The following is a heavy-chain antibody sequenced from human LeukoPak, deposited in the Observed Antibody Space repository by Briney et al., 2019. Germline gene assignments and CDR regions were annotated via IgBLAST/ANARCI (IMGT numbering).Heavy chain of an antibody. D-gene: IGHD1-26*01. J-gene: IGHJ4*02. CDR2: ISSSSSYT. CDR1: GFTFSSYS. CDR3: ATPLMVGATTVQY. Sequence: GGSLRLSCAASGFTFSSYSMNWVRQAPGKGLEWVSSISSSSSYTYYADSVKGRFTISRDNAKNSLYLQMNSLRAEDTAVYYCATPLMVGATTVQYWSQGTLVTVSS. V-gene: IGHV3-21*01.